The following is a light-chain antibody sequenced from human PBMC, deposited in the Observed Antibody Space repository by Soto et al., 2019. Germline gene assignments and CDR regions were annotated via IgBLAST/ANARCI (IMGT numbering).Light chain of an antibody. J-gene: IGLJ1*01. Sequence: QSALTQPVSVSGSPGQSITISCTGTSSDVGGYNYVSWYQQHPGKAPKLLIYDVSNRPSGVSNRFSGSKSGNTASLTISGLQAEDEAEYYCSSYTSSSTRLYVFGTGTQRTVL. CDR2: DVS. V-gene: IGLV2-14*01. CDR1: SSDVGGYNY. CDR3: SSYTSSSTRLYV.